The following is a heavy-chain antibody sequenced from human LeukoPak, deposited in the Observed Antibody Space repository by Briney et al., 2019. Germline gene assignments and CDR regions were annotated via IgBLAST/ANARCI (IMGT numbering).Heavy chain of an antibody. CDR2: IYSGGST. J-gene: IGHJ4*02. CDR1: GFTVSSNY. CDR3: ATIDY. Sequence: PGGSLRLSCAASGFTVSSNYMSWVRQAPGKGLEWVSVIYSGGSTYYADSVKGRFTISRDISRNVLNLQMNSLRVEDTAVYYCATIDYWGQGTLVTVSS. V-gene: IGHV3-53*01.